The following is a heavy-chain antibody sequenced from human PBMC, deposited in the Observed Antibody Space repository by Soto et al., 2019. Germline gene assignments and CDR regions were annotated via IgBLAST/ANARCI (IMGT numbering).Heavy chain of an antibody. D-gene: IGHD5-12*01. CDR1: GFTFSSYW. J-gene: IGHJ4*02. CDR2: ISRDGTIT. V-gene: IGHV3-74*01. CDR3: ARDFSMVIVAPGY. Sequence: GGSLRLSCVASGFTFSSYWMHWVRQAPGKGLVWVSRISRDGTITTYADSVKGRFTVSRDNARNTLYMQMNSLRAEDTAVYYCARDFSMVIVAPGYWGQGTLVTVSS.